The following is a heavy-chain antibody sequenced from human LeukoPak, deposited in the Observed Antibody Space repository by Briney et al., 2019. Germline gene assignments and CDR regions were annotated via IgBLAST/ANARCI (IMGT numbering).Heavy chain of an antibody. Sequence: GGSLRLSCSASGFTFSNFVMHWVRQAPGKGLEYVAIINDNGYNTDYAGSVKGRFTVARDNSKNTLYLQMSSLRPEDTAVYYCAKVLHNSGWFFDYRGQGTLVTVSS. D-gene: IGHD6-19*01. V-gene: IGHV3-64D*09. CDR2: INDNGYNT. CDR1: GFTFSNFV. CDR3: AKVLHNSGWFFDY. J-gene: IGHJ4*02.